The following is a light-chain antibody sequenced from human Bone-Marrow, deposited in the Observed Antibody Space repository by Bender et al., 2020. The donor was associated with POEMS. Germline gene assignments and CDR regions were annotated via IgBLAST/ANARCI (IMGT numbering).Light chain of an antibody. Sequence: QSALTQPASVSGSPGQSITISCTGTSSDVGNYNLVSWYQQHPGKAPKLMIYEGSKRPLGVSSRFSGSKSGYTASLTISGLQGEDEADYHCCSYAGTYNIIFGGGTKLTVL. CDR2: EGS. V-gene: IGLV2-23*01. J-gene: IGLJ2*01. CDR3: CSYAGTYNII. CDR1: SSDVGNYNL.